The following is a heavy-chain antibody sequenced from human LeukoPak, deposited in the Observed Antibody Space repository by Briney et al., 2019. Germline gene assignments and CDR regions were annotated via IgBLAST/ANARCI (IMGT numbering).Heavy chain of an antibody. CDR2: INPDGSEK. V-gene: IGHV3-7*03. D-gene: IGHD2-2*01. J-gene: IGHJ4*02. CDR3: AKESLRVVPSATFDY. CDR1: GFTFSSDW. Sequence: GGSLRLSCAVSGFTFSSDWMIWVRQAPGKGLEWVANINPDGSEKNYVDSVRGRFTISRDNAKNSLDLQMHSLRAEDTAVYYCAKESLRVVPSATFDYWGQGTLVTVSS.